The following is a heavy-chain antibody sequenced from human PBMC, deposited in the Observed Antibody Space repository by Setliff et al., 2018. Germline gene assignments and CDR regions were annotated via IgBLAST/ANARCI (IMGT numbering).Heavy chain of an antibody. CDR1: GGFTSSFY. CDR3: ARGYQGGWFDP. J-gene: IGHJ5*02. V-gene: IGHV4-59*01. CDR2: VDHSGST. Sequence: LSLTCTISGGFTSSFYWSWIRQAPGKGLEWIGYVDHSGSTNFSPSLKSRGTISVDTSKTQVSLTLTSVTAADTAVYYCARGYQGGWFDPWGPGTLVTVSS. D-gene: IGHD2-15*01.